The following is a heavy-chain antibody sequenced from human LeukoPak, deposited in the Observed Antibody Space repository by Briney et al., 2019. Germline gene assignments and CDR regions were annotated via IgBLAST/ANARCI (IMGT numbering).Heavy chain of an antibody. CDR1: GGSISSYY. J-gene: IGHJ3*02. CDR2: IYTSGST. CDR3: ARGLCSGPGCYGLVAFDI. V-gene: IGHV4-4*07. Sequence: SETLSLTCTVSGGSISSYYWSWIRQPAGKGLEWIGRIYTSGSTNYNPSLKSRVTMSVDTSKNQFSLKLSSVTAADTAVYYCARGLCSGPGCYGLVAFDIWGQGTMVTVSS. D-gene: IGHD2-15*01.